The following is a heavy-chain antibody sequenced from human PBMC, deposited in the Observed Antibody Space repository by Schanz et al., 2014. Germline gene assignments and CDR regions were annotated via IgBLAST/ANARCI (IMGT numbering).Heavy chain of an antibody. Sequence: QLQLQESGPGLVKPSETLSLTCTVSGGSISSYYWSWIRQPPGKGLEWIGYIYYSGDTNYNPTLKSRVTRSVDTSKNQFSLNLISVTAADTAVYYCARQGIGYQHGRYYYYRDVWGRGTTVTVSS. J-gene: IGHJ6*03. D-gene: IGHD2-2*01. CDR3: ARQGIGYQHGRYYYYRDV. CDR1: GGSISSYY. CDR2: IYYSGDT. V-gene: IGHV4-59*01.